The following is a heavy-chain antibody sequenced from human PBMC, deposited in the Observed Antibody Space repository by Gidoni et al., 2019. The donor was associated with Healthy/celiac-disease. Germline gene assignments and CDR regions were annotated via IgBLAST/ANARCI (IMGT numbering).Heavy chain of an antibody. CDR3: ARDGVTTQGFDP. V-gene: IGHV3-33*01. J-gene: IGHJ5*02. Sequence: QVQLVEAGGGVVQPGRSRRMSCAASGVTFSSYGMHWVRQAPGKGLEWVAVIWYAGSNNYYAASVKVLFPISRDNSKNTLYLQMNSLRAEDTAVYYCARDGVTTQGFDPWGQGTLVTVSS. CDR1: GVTFSSYG. D-gene: IGHD4-4*01. CDR2: IWYAGSNN.